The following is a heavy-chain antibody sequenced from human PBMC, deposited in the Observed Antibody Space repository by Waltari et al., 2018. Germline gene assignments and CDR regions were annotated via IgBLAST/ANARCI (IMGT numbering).Heavy chain of an antibody. J-gene: IGHJ4*02. V-gene: IGHV4-59*01. CDR2: ISHPGIT. CDR3: ARSFDFWSGYSLGY. Sequence: QVQLQESGPGLVKPSETLSLTCTVSGDSINNYYWGWIRQPPGMRLEWIGYISHPGITSYSPSLKSRVPISVDTSKNQFSLRLASVSAADTAVYYCARSFDFWSGYSLGYWGQGTLVTVAS. CDR1: GDSINNYY. D-gene: IGHD3-3*01.